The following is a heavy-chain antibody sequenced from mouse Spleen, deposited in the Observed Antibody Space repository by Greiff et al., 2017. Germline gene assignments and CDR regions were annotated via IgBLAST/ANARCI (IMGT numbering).Heavy chain of an antibody. CDR1: GYIFTSYW. D-gene: IGHD2-1*01. CDR3: ALDFGTYYAMDY. Sequence: VQLQQFGAELVKPGASVKVSCKASGYIFTSYWIHWVKQRPGQGLEWIGRIHPSDSDITYSQEFKGKATLTVDTSSTIAYMRLSSLTSEDSAVYFCALDFGTYYAMDYWGQGTSVTVSS. CDR2: IHPSDSDI. J-gene: IGHJ4*01. V-gene: IGHV1-74*01.